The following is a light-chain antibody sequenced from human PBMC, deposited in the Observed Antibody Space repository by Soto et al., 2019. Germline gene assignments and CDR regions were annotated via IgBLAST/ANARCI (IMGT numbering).Light chain of an antibody. CDR2: AAS. CDR3: QQCLSTPLT. V-gene: IGKV1-39*01. Sequence: DMHMAHSPSARSASVLDGATRAFVASQSISSWLAWYQQKPGKAPKLLISAASTLQSGVPSTFSGSGSGTDFTLTISSLQPEDFATYFCQQCLSTPLTFGGGTKVDIK. CDR1: QSISSW. J-gene: IGKJ4*01.